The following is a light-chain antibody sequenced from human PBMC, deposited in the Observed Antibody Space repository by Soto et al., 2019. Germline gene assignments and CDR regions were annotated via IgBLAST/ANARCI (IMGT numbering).Light chain of an antibody. J-gene: IGLJ2*01. CDR3: LLYYGGQMGV. V-gene: IGLV7-43*01. CDR1: TGAVTSGYY. Sequence: QTVVTQEPSLTVSPGGTVTLTCASSTGAVTSGYYPNWFQQKPGQAPRALIYSTNNKYSWTPVRFSGSLLGGKAALTLSGVQHEDEAEYYCLLYYGGQMGVFGGGTKLTVL. CDR2: STN.